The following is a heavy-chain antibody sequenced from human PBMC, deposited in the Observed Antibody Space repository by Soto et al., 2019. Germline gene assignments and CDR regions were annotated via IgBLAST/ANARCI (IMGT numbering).Heavy chain of an antibody. D-gene: IGHD6-6*01. J-gene: IGHJ3*02. CDR1: GFTFSSYW. V-gene: IGHV3-7*01. Sequence: QPGGSLRLSCAASGFTFSSYWMSWVRQAPGKGLEWVANIKQDGSEKYYVDSVKGRFAISRDNAKNSLYLQMNSLRAEDTAVYYCARTIAARFGSDAFDIWGQGTMVTVSS. CDR3: ARTIAARFGSDAFDI. CDR2: IKQDGSEK.